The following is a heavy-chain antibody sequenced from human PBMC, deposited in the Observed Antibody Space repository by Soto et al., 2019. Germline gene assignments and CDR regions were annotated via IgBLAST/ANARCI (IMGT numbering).Heavy chain of an antibody. Sequence: EVQLLESGGDLVQPGGSLRLSCAASGLIFSNYAMRWVRQAPGKGLEWVSLIRGSGGPTNYADSVKGRFTVSRDNSKNILLLQMNSLRAEDTAVYYCVKDFRVGYDWNHDWGQEPWSPSPQ. J-gene: IGHJ4*01. CDR2: IRGSGGPT. CDR3: VKDFRVGYDWNHD. CDR1: GLIFSNYA. V-gene: IGHV3-23*01. D-gene: IGHD5-12*01.